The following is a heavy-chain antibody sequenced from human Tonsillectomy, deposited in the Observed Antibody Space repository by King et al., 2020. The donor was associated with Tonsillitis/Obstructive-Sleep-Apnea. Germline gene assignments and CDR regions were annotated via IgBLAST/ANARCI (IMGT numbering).Heavy chain of an antibody. CDR2: INPNSCGT. V-gene: IGHV1-2*02. CDR3: AGGPRGYSYGSVDY. J-gene: IGHJ4*02. Sequence: QLVQSGAEVKKPGASVKVSCKASGYTFTDYYMHWVRQAPGQGLEWMGWINPNSCGTDSAQKFRGRVTMTRDTSISTAYMELGSLTSDDTAVYYCAGGPRGYSYGSVDYWGQGTLVTVSS. D-gene: IGHD5-18*01. CDR1: GYTFTDYY.